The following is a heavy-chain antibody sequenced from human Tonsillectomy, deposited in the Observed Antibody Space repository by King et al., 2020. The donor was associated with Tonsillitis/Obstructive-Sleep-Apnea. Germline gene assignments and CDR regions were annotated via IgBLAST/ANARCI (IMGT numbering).Heavy chain of an antibody. CDR3: ARDGLIALAEGDY. V-gene: IGHV4-39*07. J-gene: IGHJ4*02. CDR1: GGSISSSSYY. Sequence: MHLQASGPGLLKPSDTLSLTCTVSGGSISSSSYYCGWIRHPPGKGLEWIGSIYYSGNTYYNPSLKSRVTISVDTSKNQFSLKVRSVTAADTAVYYCARDGLIALAEGDYWGQGTLVTVSS. CDR2: IYYSGNT. D-gene: IGHD6-19*01.